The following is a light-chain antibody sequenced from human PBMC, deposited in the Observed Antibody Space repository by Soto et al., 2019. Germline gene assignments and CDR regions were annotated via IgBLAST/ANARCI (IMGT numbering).Light chain of an antibody. Sequence: QSALTQPASVSGSPGQSITISCTGTSSDIGTYHVVSWYQQHPATAPKLMIYEGRIRPSGVSNRFSGSKSGNTASLTISGLQAEDEAYYYCSSYVTSASFVLFGGGTQLTVL. CDR1: SSDIGTYHV. J-gene: IGLJ2*01. CDR3: SSYVTSASFVL. V-gene: IGLV2-14*02. CDR2: EGR.